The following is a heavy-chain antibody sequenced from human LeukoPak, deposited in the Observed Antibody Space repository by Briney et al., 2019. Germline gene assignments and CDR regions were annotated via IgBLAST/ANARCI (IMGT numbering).Heavy chain of an antibody. CDR1: GFTFSSYS. J-gene: IGHJ3*02. CDR2: ISSSSSTI. D-gene: IGHD6-13*01. V-gene: IGHV3-48*04. CDR3: ARDKRPHYSSSWYRRADAFDI. Sequence: GGSLRLSCAASGFTFSSYSMNWVRQAPGKGLEWVSYISSSSSTIYYADFVKGRFTISRDNAKNSLYLQMNSLRAEDTAVYYCARDKRPHYSSSWYRRADAFDIWGQGTMVTVSS.